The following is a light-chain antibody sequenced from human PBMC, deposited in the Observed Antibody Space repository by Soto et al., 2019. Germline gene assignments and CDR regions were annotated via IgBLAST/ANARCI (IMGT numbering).Light chain of an antibody. V-gene: IGKV3-11*01. J-gene: IGKJ5*01. Sequence: EIVFTQYPATLSFSQVERSILSRRASQSVSSYLAWYQQKPGQAPRLLIYDASNRATGIPARFSGSGSGTDFTLTISSLEPEDFAVYYCQQRSNSVTFGQGTRLEIK. CDR2: DAS. CDR3: QQRSNSVT. CDR1: QSVSSY.